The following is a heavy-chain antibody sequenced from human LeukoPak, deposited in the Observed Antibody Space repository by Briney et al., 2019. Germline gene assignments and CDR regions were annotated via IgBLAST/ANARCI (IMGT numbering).Heavy chain of an antibody. V-gene: IGHV3-21*01. CDR3: VRDQYYDSSGYSNYYYGMDV. CDR1: GFTFNSYS. D-gene: IGHD3-22*01. J-gene: IGHJ6*02. CDR2: ISSSSTYI. Sequence: GGSLRLSCAASGFTFNSYSMNWVRQAPGKGLEWVSSISSSSTYIYYADSMKGRFTISRDNAKNSLYLQMNSLRVEDTAVYYCVRDQYYDSSGYSNYYYGMDVWGQGTTVTVSS.